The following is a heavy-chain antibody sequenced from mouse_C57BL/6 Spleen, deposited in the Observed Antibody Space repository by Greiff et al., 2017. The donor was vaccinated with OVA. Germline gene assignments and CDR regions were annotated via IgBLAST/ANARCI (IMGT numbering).Heavy chain of an antibody. D-gene: IGHD2-4*01. V-gene: IGHV1-74*01. Sequence: QVHVKQPGAELVKPGASVKVSCKASGYTFTSYWMHWVKQRPGQGLEWIGRIHPSDSDTNYNQKFKGKATLTVDKSSSTAYMQLSSLTSEDSAVYYCAIDYDYDGAWFAYWGQGTLVTVSA. J-gene: IGHJ3*01. CDR3: AIDYDYDGAWFAY. CDR1: GYTFTSYW. CDR2: IHPSDSDT.